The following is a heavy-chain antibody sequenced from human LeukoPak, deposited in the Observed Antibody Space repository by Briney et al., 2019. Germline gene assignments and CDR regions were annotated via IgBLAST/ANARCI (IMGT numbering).Heavy chain of an antibody. V-gene: IGHV3-23*01. D-gene: IGHD2-15*01. CDR2: ISGSGGST. J-gene: IGHJ4*02. Sequence: GGSRRLSCAASGFTFSSYAMSWVRQAPGKGLEWVAAISGSGGSTYYADSVKGRVTISRNNAKNTLYLQLNSQRAEDTAIYYYAKDHCEESGCYPPSALDYWGQGTLVTVSS. CDR1: GFTFSSYA. CDR3: AKDHCEESGCYPPSALDY.